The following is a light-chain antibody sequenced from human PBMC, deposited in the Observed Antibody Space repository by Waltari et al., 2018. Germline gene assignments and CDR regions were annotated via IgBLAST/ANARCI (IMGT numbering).Light chain of an antibody. CDR3: CSYTTTVPIV. V-gene: IGLV2-14*01. CDR1: SSHFETYNY. Sequence: QSALTQPASVSGSPGQSITISCTGTSSHFETYNYVSWYQQHPGRAPKLIIYEVINRPAGVSYRFSASKSGKTASLTISGLQPEDEADYYCCSYTTTVPIVFGGGT. J-gene: IGLJ3*02. CDR2: EVI.